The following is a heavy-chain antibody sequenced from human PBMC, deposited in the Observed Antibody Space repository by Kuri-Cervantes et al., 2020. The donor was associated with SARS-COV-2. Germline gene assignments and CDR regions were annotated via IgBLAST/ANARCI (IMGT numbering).Heavy chain of an antibody. CDR2: ISSNGGST. CDR3: AKDSSDYDSSGRNNWFDP. Sequence: GGSLRLSCAASGFTFSSYAMHWVRQAPGKGLEYVSAISSNGGSTYYADSVKGRFTISRDNSKNTLYLQMNSLRAEDTAVYYCAKDSSDYDSSGRNNWFDPWGQGTLVTVSS. CDR1: GFTFSSYA. J-gene: IGHJ5*02. D-gene: IGHD3-22*01. V-gene: IGHV3-64*04.